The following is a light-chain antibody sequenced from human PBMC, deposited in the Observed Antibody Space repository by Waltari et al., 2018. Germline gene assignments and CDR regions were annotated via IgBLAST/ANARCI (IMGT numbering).Light chain of an antibody. Sequence: DIVMTQTPLSLPVIPGEPASMSCRSNQSLLHNNGNTYLYWYPQKPGLSPRLLIYKVSNRFSGVPARFSASGSGTDFTLKISRVEAEDVGIYYCMQTLQNPPTFGQGTKVEIK. J-gene: IGKJ1*01. CDR1: QSLLHNNGNTY. CDR2: KVS. V-gene: IGKV2D-29*02. CDR3: MQTLQNPPT.